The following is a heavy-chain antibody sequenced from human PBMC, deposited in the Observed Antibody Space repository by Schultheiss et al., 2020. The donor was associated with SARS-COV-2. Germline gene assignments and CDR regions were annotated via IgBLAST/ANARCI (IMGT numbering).Heavy chain of an antibody. CDR3: ARRGIAVANYYGMDV. V-gene: IGHV3-30*03. D-gene: IGHD6-19*01. J-gene: IGHJ6*02. CDR1: GFTFSSYG. Sequence: GGSLRLSCAASGFTFSSYGMHWVRQAPGMGLEWVAVISYDGSNKYYADSVKGRFTISRDNSKNTLYLQMNSLRAEDTAVYYCARRGIAVANYYGMDVWGQGTTVTVSS. CDR2: ISYDGSNK.